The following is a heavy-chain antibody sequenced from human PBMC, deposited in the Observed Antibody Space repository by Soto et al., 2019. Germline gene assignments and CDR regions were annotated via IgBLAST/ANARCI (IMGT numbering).Heavy chain of an antibody. J-gene: IGHJ4*02. V-gene: IGHV3-43*01. CDR3: VKEMSTLYFDY. CDR2: INGDGGHT. Sequence: LRLSCAASGFIFNDYSMHWVRQTPGKGLEWVSVINGDGGHTFYADSVKGRFTISRDNNKNSLYLQMNSLRIEDTALYYCVKEMSTLYFDYWGQGTLVTVSS. D-gene: IGHD4-4*01. CDR1: GFIFNDYS.